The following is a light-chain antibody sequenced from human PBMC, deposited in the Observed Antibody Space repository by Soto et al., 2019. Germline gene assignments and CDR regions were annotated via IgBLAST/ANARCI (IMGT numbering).Light chain of an antibody. CDR3: QQYGSSPWT. CDR1: QSVSSNY. CDR2: GAS. J-gene: IGKJ1*01. V-gene: IGKV3-20*01. Sequence: EIVLTQSPGTLSLSPGERATLSCRASQSVSSNYLAWYQQKPGQAPRPLIYGASSRATGIPDRFSGSGAGTDFTLTISRLEPEAFAVYYCQQYGSSPWTFRQGTKVEIK.